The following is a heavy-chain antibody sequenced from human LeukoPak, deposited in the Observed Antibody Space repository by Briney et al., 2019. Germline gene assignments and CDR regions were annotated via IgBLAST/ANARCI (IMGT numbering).Heavy chain of an antibody. CDR3: ARTHYSSSWTPLYYYYYMDV. V-gene: IGHV4-59*08. Sequence: SETLSLTCTVSGGSISSYYWSWIRQPPGKELEWSGYIYYSGSTNYNPSLKSRVTISVDTSKNQFSLKLSSVTAADTAVYYCARTHYSSSWTPLYYYYYMDVWGKGTTVTVSS. J-gene: IGHJ6*03. CDR2: IYYSGST. D-gene: IGHD6-13*01. CDR1: GGSISSYY.